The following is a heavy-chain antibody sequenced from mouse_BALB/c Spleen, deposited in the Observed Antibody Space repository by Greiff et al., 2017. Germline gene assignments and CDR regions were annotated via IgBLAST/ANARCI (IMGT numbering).Heavy chain of an antibody. J-gene: IGHJ2*01. V-gene: IGHV5-12-2*01. Sequence: EVKLMESGGGLVQPGGSLKLSCAASGFTFSSYTMSWVRQTPEKRLEWVAYISNGGGSTYYPDTVKGRFTISRDNAKNTLYLQMSSLKSEDTAMYYCARFYDGYLDYWGQGTTLTVSS. CDR1: GFTFSSYT. CDR3: ARFYDGYLDY. CDR2: ISNGGGST. D-gene: IGHD2-3*01.